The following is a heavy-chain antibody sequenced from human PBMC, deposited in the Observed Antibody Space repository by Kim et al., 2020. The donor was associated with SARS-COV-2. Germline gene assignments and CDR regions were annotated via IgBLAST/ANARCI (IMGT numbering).Heavy chain of an antibody. V-gene: IGHV4-61*03. CDR3: AIEPAPWSRSSWY. CDR1: GGSVSSANYY. J-gene: IGHJ2*01. Sequence: SETLSLTCTVSGGSVSSANYYWSWIRQPPGKGLEWVGYIYYTGSTNYNPPLKSRVTISLDTSKNHFSLNLISFTPADPAVYCCAIEPAPWSRSSWY. CDR2: IYYTGST. D-gene: IGHD6-13*01.